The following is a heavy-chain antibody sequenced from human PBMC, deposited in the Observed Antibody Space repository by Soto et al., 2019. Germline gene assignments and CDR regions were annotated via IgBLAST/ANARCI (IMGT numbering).Heavy chain of an antibody. CDR2: INPSGGST. D-gene: IGHD3-10*01. V-gene: IGHV1-46*01. J-gene: IGHJ6*02. Sequence: ASVKVSCKASGYTFTSYYMHWVRHAPGQGLEWMGIINPSGGSTTYAQKFQGRVTMTRDTSTSTVYMELSSLRSEDTAVYYCARDSRALLWFGELYPYGMDVWGRGTTVTVSS. CDR1: GYTFTSYY. CDR3: ARDSRALLWFGELYPYGMDV.